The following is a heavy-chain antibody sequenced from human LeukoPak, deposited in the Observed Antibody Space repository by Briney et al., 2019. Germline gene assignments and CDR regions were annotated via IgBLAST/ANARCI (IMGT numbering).Heavy chain of an antibody. D-gene: IGHD2-21*01. CDR3: ATDLFWFDL. CDR1: GFTFSKAW. Sequence: PGGSLRLSCGASGFTFSKAWMSWVRQAPGKGLEWVGRIKSKTDGGTTDYAAPVKGRFTISRDDSKNTLYLQMSSLKTDDTAVYYCATDLFWFDLWGQGTLVTVSS. J-gene: IGHJ5*02. CDR2: IKSKTDGGTT. V-gene: IGHV3-15*01.